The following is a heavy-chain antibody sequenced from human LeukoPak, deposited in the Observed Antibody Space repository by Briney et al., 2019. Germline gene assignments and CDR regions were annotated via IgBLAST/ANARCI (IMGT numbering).Heavy chain of an antibody. CDR2: INHSGST. J-gene: IGHJ4*02. Sequence: SETLSLTCAVYGGSFSGYYWSWIRQPPGKGLEWIGEINHSGSTNYNPSLKSRVTISVDTSKNQFSLKLSSVTAADTAVYYCARASKIGRYFDWLLYHTYFDYWGQGTLVTVPS. V-gene: IGHV4-34*01. CDR1: GGSFSGYY. CDR3: ARASKIGRYFDWLLYHTYFDY. D-gene: IGHD3-9*01.